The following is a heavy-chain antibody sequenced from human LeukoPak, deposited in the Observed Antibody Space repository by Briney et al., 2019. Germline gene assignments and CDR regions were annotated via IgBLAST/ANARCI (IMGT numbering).Heavy chain of an antibody. V-gene: IGHV4-61*02. CDR3: ARDSNLLGFDI. D-gene: IGHD2-21*01. CDR2: IYTSGST. J-gene: IGHJ3*02. CDR1: GGSISSGSYY. Sequence: SETLSLTCTVSGGSISSGSYYWSWIRQPAGKGLEWIGRIYTSGSTNYNPSLKSRVTISVDTSKNQFSLKLSSVTAADTAVYYCARDSNLLGFDIWGQGTMVTVSS.